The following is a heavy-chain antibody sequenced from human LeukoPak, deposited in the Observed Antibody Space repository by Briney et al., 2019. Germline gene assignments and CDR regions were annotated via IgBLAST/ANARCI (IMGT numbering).Heavy chain of an antibody. J-gene: IGHJ6*02. CDR2: ISSSGSTI. CDR3: ARGLGYCSSTSCPETYYYYGMDV. Sequence: PGGSLRLSCAASGFTFSDYYMSWIRQAPGKGLEWVSYISSSGSTIYYADSVKGRFTISRDNAKNSLYLQMNSLRAEDTAVYYCARGLGYCSSTSCPETYYYYGMDVWGQGTTVTVSS. V-gene: IGHV3-11*01. CDR1: GFTFSDYY. D-gene: IGHD2-2*01.